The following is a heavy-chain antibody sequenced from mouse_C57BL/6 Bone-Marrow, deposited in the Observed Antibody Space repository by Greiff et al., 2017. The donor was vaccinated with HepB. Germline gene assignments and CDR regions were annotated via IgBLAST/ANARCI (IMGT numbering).Heavy chain of an antibody. Sequence: EVQLQQSGPELVKPGASVKISCKASGYTFTDYYMNWVKQSHGKSLEWIGDINPNNGGTSYNQKFKGKATLTVDKSSSTAYMELRSLTSDDSAVYYCARRDYGSSYDYFDYWGQGTTLTVSS. V-gene: IGHV1-26*01. D-gene: IGHD1-1*01. CDR3: ARRDYGSSYDYFDY. J-gene: IGHJ2*01. CDR1: GYTFTDYY. CDR2: INPNNGGT.